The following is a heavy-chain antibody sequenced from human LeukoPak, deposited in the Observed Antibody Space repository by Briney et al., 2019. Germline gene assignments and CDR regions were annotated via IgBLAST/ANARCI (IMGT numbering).Heavy chain of an antibody. CDR3: ARSYDFWSARGEAFDY. D-gene: IGHD3-3*01. CDR1: GFTFNSYA. V-gene: IGHV3-21*01. Sequence: GGSLRLSCEASGFTFNSYAMNWVRQAPGKGLEWVSSISTTSSYIYYADSVKGRFTIPRDNAKNSLYLQMNSLRAEDTAVYYCARSYDFWSARGEAFDYWGQGTLVTVSS. J-gene: IGHJ4*02. CDR2: ISTTSSYI.